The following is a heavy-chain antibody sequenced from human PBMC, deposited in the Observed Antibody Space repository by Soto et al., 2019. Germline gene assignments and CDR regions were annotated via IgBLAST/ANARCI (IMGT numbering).Heavy chain of an antibody. V-gene: IGHV1-69*13. CDR1: GGTFSSYA. D-gene: IGHD3-22*01. Sequence: SVKVSCKASGGTFSSYAISWVRQAPGQGLEWMGGIIPIFGTANYAQKFQGRVTITADESTSTAYMELSSLRSEDTAVYYYDSSGYANYYGMDVWGQGTTVTVSS. CDR3: DSSGYANYYGMDV. J-gene: IGHJ6*02. CDR2: IIPIFGTA.